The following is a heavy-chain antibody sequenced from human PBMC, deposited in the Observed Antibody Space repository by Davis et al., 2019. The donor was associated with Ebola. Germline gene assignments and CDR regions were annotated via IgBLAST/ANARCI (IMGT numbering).Heavy chain of an antibody. V-gene: IGHV1-69*10. J-gene: IGHJ4*02. CDR2: IIPVFGIP. CDR1: GGTFSSYA. CDR3: ARTAYFYDTRFDY. Sequence: SVKVSCKASGGTFSSYAISWVRQAPGQGLDWMGGIIPVFGIPKYAPKFQGRVIMTRDTSTSTVYMELSSLRSDDTAFYYCARTAYFYDTRFDYWGQGTQVTVSS. D-gene: IGHD3-22*01.